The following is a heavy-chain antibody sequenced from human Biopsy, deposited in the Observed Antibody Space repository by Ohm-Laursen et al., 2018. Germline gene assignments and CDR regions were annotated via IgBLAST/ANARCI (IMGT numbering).Heavy chain of an antibody. D-gene: IGHD2-21*02. CDR2: IVVGGGNT. J-gene: IGHJ4*02. V-gene: IGHV1-58*02. Sequence: SVKVSCNASGFTFNRSPMQWVRQARGQRLEWIGWIVVGGGNTNYAQKFQERVTITRDMSTSTAYMELSSLRSEDTAVYYCASRPNCGGDCSSGFDYWGQGTLVTVSS. CDR3: ASRPNCGGDCSSGFDY. CDR1: GFTFNRSP.